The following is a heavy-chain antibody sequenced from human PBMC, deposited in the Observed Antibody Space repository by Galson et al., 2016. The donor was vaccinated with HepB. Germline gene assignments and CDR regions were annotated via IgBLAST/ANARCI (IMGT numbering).Heavy chain of an antibody. CDR2: ISPYNGIT. V-gene: IGHV1-18*04. CDR3: ARVADSVLVPAFDY. Sequence: SVKVSCKASRYTFTTYSISWVRQAPGQGLEWMGWISPYNGITDYAQKFQGRVTMTTDTYTSTAYMGLRRLRSDDTAFYYCARVADSVLVPAFDYWGQGSLVTVSS. J-gene: IGHJ4*02. D-gene: IGHD2-2*01. CDR1: RYTFTTYS.